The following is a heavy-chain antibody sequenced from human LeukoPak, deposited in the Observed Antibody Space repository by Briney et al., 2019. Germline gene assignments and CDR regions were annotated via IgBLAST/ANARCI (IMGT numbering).Heavy chain of an antibody. CDR1: GFTFSRYK. CDR3: ARDRAFDI. V-gene: IGHV3-21*01. Sequence: YPGGSLRLSCAASGFTFSRYKMNWVRQAPGKGLEWVSGISSSSSDIYYVDSVKGRFTISRDNAKNSLYLQMNSLRAEDTAVYYCARDRAFDIWGQGTMVTVSS. CDR2: ISSSSSDI. J-gene: IGHJ3*02.